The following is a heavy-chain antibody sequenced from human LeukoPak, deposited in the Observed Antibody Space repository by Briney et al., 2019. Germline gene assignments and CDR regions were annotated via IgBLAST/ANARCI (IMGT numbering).Heavy chain of an antibody. Sequence: GGSLRLSCAASAFSFSKFALIWVRQAPGKGLEWVSSISSSSSYIYYADSVKGRFTISRDNAKNSLCLQMNSLRAEDTAVYYCARDPTTVVTTDAFDIWGQGTMVTVSS. D-gene: IGHD4-23*01. V-gene: IGHV3-21*01. CDR1: AFSFSKFA. J-gene: IGHJ3*02. CDR2: ISSSSSYI. CDR3: ARDPTTVVTTDAFDI.